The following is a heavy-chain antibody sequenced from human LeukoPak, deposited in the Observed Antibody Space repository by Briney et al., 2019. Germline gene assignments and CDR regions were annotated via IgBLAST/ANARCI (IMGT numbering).Heavy chain of an antibody. D-gene: IGHD2-15*01. J-gene: IGHJ3*02. CDR2: IYYSGST. Sequence: SETLSLTCTVSGGSISSSSYYWGWIRQPPGKGLEWIGSIYYSGSTYYNPSLKSRVTISVDTSKNQFSLKLSSVTAADTAVYYCARDGVVVAATRAFDIWGQGTMVTVSS. V-gene: IGHV4-39*07. CDR1: GGSISSSSYY. CDR3: ARDGVVVAATRAFDI.